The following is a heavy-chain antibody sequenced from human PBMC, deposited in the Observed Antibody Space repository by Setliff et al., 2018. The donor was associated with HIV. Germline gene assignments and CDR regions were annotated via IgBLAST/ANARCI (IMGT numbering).Heavy chain of an antibody. Sequence: ASVKVSCKASGYTFPNYGITWVRQAPGQGLEWMGWISAYTANTNYAQKLQGRVTMTTDTSTSTAHMELRSLRSDDTAMYYCARGTTPLGWFDPWGQGTLVTVSS. CDR2: ISAYTANT. D-gene: IGHD2-2*01. V-gene: IGHV1-18*01. CDR1: GYTFPNYG. J-gene: IGHJ5*02. CDR3: ARGTTPLGWFDP.